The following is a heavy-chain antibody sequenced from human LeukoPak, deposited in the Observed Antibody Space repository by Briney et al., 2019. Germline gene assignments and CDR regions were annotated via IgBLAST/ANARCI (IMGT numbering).Heavy chain of an antibody. CDR2: MNPKSGNT. D-gene: IGHD1-26*01. J-gene: IGHJ4*02. CDR3: VRDLLGSDGF. Sequence: ASVKVSCKASGYSFVNNDINCVRQAPGQGLEWMAWMNPKSGNTGSAQHFQGRVTLTQNIAISTAYVEVRNLKSEDTAVYYCVRDLLGSDGFWGQGTLVIVTS. V-gene: IGHV1-8*01. CDR1: GYSFVNND.